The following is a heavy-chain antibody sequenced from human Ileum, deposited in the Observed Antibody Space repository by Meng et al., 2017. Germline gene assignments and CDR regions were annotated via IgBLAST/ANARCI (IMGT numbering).Heavy chain of an antibody. V-gene: IGHV1-69*02. J-gene: IGHJ4*02. CDR2: IIPILGIA. D-gene: IGHD3-3*01. CDR1: GGTFSSYT. CDR3: ARSSLGWPFLPFDY. Sequence: QVQLVQSGAEVKKPGSSVKVSCKASGGTFSSYTISWVRQAPGQGLEWMGRIIPILGIANYAQKFQGRVTITADKSTSTAYMELSSLGSEDTAVYYCARSSLGWPFLPFDYWGQGTLVTVSS.